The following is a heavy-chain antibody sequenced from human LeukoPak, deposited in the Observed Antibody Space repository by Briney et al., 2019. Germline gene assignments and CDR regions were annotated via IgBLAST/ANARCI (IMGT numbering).Heavy chain of an antibody. V-gene: IGHV4-59*01. CDR1: GGSISSYY. J-gene: IGHJ4*02. Sequence: SETLSLTCTVSGGSISSYYWSWIRQSPGKGLEWIGYIYDSGSTNYNPSLKSRVTISVDTSKNQFSLKLTSVTAADTAVYYCARAHYCGGGSCYSPYLDYWGQGALVTVSS. D-gene: IGHD2-15*01. CDR2: IYDSGST. CDR3: ARAHYCGGGSCYSPYLDY.